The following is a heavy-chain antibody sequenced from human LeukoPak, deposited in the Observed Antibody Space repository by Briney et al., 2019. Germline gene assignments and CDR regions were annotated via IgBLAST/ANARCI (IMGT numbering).Heavy chain of an antibody. V-gene: IGHV1-2*02. J-gene: IGHJ4*02. D-gene: IGHD2-15*01. Sequence: ASVKVSCKASGYTFTSYGISWVRQAPGQGLEWMGWINPNSGGTNYAQKFQGRVTMTRDTSISTAYMELSRLRSDDTAVYYCARSYCSGGSCYSGRSFDYWGQGTLVTVSS. CDR1: GYTFTSYG. CDR3: ARSYCSGGSCYSGRSFDY. CDR2: INPNSGGT.